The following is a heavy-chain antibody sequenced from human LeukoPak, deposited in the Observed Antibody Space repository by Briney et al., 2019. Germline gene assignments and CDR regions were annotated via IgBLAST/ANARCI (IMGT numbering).Heavy chain of an antibody. CDR3: ARVAYSSSWPNWFDP. V-gene: IGHV4-59*12. CDR1: GGSISNKY. D-gene: IGHD6-13*01. Sequence: SETLSLTCTVSGGSISNKYWSWIRQPPGKGLEWIGYIYYSGSTNYNPSLKSRVTISVDTSKNQFSLKLSSVTAADTAVYYCARVAYSSSWPNWFDPWGQGTLVTVSS. J-gene: IGHJ5*02. CDR2: IYYSGST.